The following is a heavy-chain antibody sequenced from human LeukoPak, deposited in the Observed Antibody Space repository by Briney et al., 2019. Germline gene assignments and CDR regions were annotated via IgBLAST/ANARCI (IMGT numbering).Heavy chain of an antibody. CDR3: AKGPWENDAFDI. CDR1: GFTFSSYS. CDR2: ISSSSNYI. J-gene: IGHJ3*02. Sequence: GGSLRLSCAASGFTFSSYSMNWVRQAPGKGLEWVSSISSSSNYIYYADSVKGRFNISRDNSKNTLYLQMNSLRAEDTAVYYCAKGPWENDAFDIWGQGTMVTVSS. V-gene: IGHV3-21*04. D-gene: IGHD1-26*01.